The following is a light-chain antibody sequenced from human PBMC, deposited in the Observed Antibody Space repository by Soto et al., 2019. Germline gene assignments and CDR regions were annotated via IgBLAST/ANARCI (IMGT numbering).Light chain of an antibody. J-gene: IGKJ2*01. CDR1: QRISNN. V-gene: IGKV3D-15*01. CDR2: HIS. Sequence: EIVMTQSPATLSVSPGERATLSCRASQRISNNLAWYQQKPGQPPRLLIYHISAPVTATPARFSGSGSGTDFTLTISSLQSEDFAVYYCQQSNSLPRTFGQGTKLEIK. CDR3: QQSNSLPRT.